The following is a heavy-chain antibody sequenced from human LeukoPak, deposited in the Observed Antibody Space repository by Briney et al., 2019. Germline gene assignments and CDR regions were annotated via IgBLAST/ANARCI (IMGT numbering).Heavy chain of an antibody. CDR3: ARGRGIWDAFDI. V-gene: IGHV3-30-3*01. CDR1: GFTFSSYA. D-gene: IGHD6-13*01. J-gene: IGHJ3*02. CDR2: ISYDGSNK. Sequence: GRSLRLSCAASGFTFSSYAMHWVRQAPGKGLEWVAVISYDGSNKYYADSVKGRFTISRDNSKNTLYLQMNSLRAEDTAVYYCARGRGIWDAFDIWGQGIMVTVSS.